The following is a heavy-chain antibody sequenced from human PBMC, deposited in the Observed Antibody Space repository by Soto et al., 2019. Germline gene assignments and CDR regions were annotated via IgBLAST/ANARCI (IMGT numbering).Heavy chain of an antibody. D-gene: IGHD6-19*01. CDR2: INHSGST. J-gene: IGHJ6*02. CDR1: VGSFSGYY. V-gene: IGHV4-34*01. CDR3: ARAPLYSSGWYYHYGMHV. Sequence: SETLSLTCAVYVGSFSGYYWSCIRHPPGKWLEWIGEINHSGSTNYNPSLKSRVTISVDTSKNQFSLKLSSVTAADTAVYYCARAPLYSSGWYYHYGMHVWGQGTTDTVSS.